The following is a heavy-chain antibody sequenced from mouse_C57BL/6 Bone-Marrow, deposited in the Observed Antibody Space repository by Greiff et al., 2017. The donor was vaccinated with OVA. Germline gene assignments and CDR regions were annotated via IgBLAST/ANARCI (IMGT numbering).Heavy chain of an antibody. Sequence: QVQLQQSGPELVKPGASVKISCKASGYSFTSYYIHWVKQRPGQGLEWIGWIYPGSGNTKYNEKFKGKATLTADTSSSTAYMHLSSLTSEDSAVYYCAYYYGSRYYYAMDYWGQGTSLTVSS. J-gene: IGHJ4*01. CDR3: AYYYGSRYYYAMDY. CDR2: IYPGSGNT. D-gene: IGHD1-1*01. CDR1: GYSFTSYY. V-gene: IGHV1-66*01.